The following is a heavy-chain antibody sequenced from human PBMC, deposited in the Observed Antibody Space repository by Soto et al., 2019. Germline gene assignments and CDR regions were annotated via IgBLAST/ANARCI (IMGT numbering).Heavy chain of an antibody. CDR3: AKDEGGIGAFDI. CDR2: ISYDGSNK. V-gene: IGHV3-30*18. CDR1: GFTFSSYG. Sequence: GGSLRLSCAASGFTFSSYGMHWVRQAPGKGLEWVAVISYDGSNKYYADSVKGRFTISRDNSKNTLYLQMNSLRAEDTAVYYCAKDEGGIGAFDIWGQGTMVTVSS. J-gene: IGHJ3*02. D-gene: IGHD3-16*01.